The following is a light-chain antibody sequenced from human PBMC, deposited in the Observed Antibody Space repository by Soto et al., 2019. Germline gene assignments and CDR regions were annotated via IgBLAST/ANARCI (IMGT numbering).Light chain of an antibody. V-gene: IGKV3-15*01. CDR3: QQYNNWPRS. J-gene: IGKJ3*01. Sequence: EIVMTQSPATLSVSPGERATLSCRASQSVSSNLAWYQQIPGQAPRLLIYGASCRATGIPGRFSGSGSWTEFTLTISSLQSEYFAVYYCQQYNNWPRSFGAGTKVDIK. CDR2: GAS. CDR1: QSVSSN.